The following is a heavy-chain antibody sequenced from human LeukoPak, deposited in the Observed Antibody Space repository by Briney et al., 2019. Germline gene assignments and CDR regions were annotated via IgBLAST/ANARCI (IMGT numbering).Heavy chain of an antibody. CDR1: GFTFSSYS. Sequence: GGSLRLSCAASGFTFSSYSMNWVRQAPGKGLEWVSSISSSSSYIYYADSVKGRFTISRDNAKNSLYLQMNSLRAEDTAVYYCARSGGVVPAAILWFGELYYFDYWGQGTLVTVSS. D-gene: IGHD3-10*01. CDR2: ISSSSSYI. J-gene: IGHJ4*02. V-gene: IGHV3-21*01. CDR3: ARSGGVVPAAILWFGELYYFDY.